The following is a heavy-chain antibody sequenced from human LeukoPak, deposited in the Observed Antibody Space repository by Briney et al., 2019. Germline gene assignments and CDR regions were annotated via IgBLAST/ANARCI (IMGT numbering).Heavy chain of an antibody. Sequence: GGSLRISCAASGFTFSSYAMNWVRKTPGKGLEWVSFITGDAGSTSYADSVKGRFTISRDNSKNTLFLQLNSLSAEDTAVYYCAKTTGNGHWLIEFWGQGTLVTVSS. D-gene: IGHD4-23*01. CDR2: ITGDAGST. CDR3: AKTTGNGHWLIEF. J-gene: IGHJ4*02. CDR1: GFTFSSYA. V-gene: IGHV3-23*01.